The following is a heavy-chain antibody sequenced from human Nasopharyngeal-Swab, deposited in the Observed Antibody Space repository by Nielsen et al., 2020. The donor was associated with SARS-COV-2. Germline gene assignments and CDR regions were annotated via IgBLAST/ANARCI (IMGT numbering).Heavy chain of an antibody. CDR2: ISASGGST. D-gene: IGHD3-10*01. CDR3: AKDGVVRGDALDL. CDR1: GFTFNIYA. J-gene: IGHJ3*01. V-gene: IGHV3-23*01. Sequence: GGSLRLSCIASGFTFNIYAMAWVRRTPGRGLQWVSGISASGGSTYYTDSVKGRFAVSRDNSKNTLYLEMHSLRVEDTAVYYCAKDGVVRGDALDLWGQGTIVTVSS.